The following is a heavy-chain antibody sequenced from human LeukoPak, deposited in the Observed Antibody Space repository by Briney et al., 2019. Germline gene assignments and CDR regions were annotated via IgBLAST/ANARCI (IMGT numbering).Heavy chain of an antibody. CDR3: GREKLRKIDY. J-gene: IGHJ4*02. Sequence: PGGSLRLSCAASGFSFSAYAMHWVRQAPGKGLEWVSFISYDGSNKYYADSVEGRFTISRDNSKNTLDLQMNSLRAEDTAVYYCGREKLRKIDYWGQGTLVTVSS. CDR2: ISYDGSNK. V-gene: IGHV3-30*04. CDR1: GFSFSAYA. D-gene: IGHD4-23*01.